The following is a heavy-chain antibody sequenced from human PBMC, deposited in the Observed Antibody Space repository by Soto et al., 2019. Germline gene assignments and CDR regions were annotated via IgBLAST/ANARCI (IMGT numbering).Heavy chain of an antibody. J-gene: IGHJ6*02. CDR1: GYSFTSYW. CDR2: IDPSDSYT. Sequence: GESLKISCKGSGYSFTSYWISWVRQMPGKGLEWMGRIDPSDSYTNYSPSFQGHVTISADKSISTAYLQWSSLKASDTAMYYCASSPRGYCSSTSCRELGNYYGMDVWGQGTRSPSP. CDR3: ASSPRGYCSSTSCRELGNYYGMDV. V-gene: IGHV5-10-1*01. D-gene: IGHD2-2*01.